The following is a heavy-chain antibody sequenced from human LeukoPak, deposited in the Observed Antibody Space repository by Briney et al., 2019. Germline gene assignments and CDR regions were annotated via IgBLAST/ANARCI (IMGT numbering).Heavy chain of an antibody. CDR2: ISSSSSYI. D-gene: IGHD6-19*01. V-gene: IGHV3-21*01. CDR1: GFTFSSYS. J-gene: IGHJ4*02. CDR3: ARDLIAVAGQY. Sequence: GGSLRLSCAASGFTFSSYSMNWVRQAPGKGLECVSSISSSSSYIYYADSVRGRFTISRDNAKNSLYLQMNSLRAEDTAVYYCARDLIAVAGQYWGQGTLVTVSS.